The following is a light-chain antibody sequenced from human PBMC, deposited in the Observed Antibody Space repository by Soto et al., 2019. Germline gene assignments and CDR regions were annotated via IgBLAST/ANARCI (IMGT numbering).Light chain of an antibody. Sequence: DIQMTQSPSTLSASVGDRVTITCRASQSISSWLAWYQQKPGKAPKLLIYDASSLESGVPSRFSGSGSGNEFTLTISSLQPDDFSTYYCQQYNSYSTFGQGTKVEIK. CDR2: DAS. V-gene: IGKV1-5*01. CDR3: QQYNSYST. CDR1: QSISSW. J-gene: IGKJ1*01.